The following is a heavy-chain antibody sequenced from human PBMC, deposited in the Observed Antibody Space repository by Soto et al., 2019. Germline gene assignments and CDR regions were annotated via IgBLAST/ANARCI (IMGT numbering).Heavy chain of an antibody. D-gene: IGHD3-3*01. CDR2: ISYDGSNK. CDR3: AKGLRFLEWLSNFDY. V-gene: IGHV3-30*18. J-gene: IGHJ4*02. CDR1: GFTFSSYG. Sequence: QVQLVESGGGVVQPGRSLRLSCAASGFTFSSYGMHWVRQAPGKGLEWVAVISYDGSNKYYADSVKGRFTISRDNSKNTLYLQMNSLRAEHTAVYYCAKGLRFLEWLSNFDYWGQGTLVTVSS.